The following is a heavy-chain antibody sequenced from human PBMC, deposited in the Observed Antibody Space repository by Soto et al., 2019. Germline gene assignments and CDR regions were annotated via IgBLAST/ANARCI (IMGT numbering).Heavy chain of an antibody. D-gene: IGHD2-2*01. J-gene: IGHJ4*02. CDR2: ISGSGGST. Sequence: GGSLRLSCAASGFTFSSYAMSWVRQAPGKGLEWVSAISGSGGSTYYADSVKGRFTISRDNSKNTLYLQMNSLRAEDTAVYYCAKLYCSSTSCYRLFDYWGQGTLVIVSS. CDR3: AKLYCSSTSCYRLFDY. V-gene: IGHV3-23*01. CDR1: GFTFSSYA.